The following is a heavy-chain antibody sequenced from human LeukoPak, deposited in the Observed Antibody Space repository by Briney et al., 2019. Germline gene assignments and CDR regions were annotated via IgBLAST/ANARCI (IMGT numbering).Heavy chain of an antibody. V-gene: IGHV3-9*01. J-gene: IGHJ4*02. CDR2: ISWNSGSI. CDR1: GFIFNNYA. CDR3: ATSNYFDY. Sequence: GGSLRLSCAGSGFIFNNYAMHWVRQPPGKGLEWVSGISWNSGSIGYADSVKGRFTISRDNAKNSLYLQMNSLRAEDTALYYCATSNYFDYWGQGTLVTVSS.